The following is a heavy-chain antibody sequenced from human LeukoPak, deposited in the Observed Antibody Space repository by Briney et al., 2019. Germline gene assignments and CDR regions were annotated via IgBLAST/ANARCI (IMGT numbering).Heavy chain of an antibody. V-gene: IGHV5-51*01. CDR3: ARHSVDSSGYHDAFDI. CDR1: GYSFTSYW. Sequence: GESLKISCKGSGYSFTSYWIGWVRQMPGKGLEWMGIIYPGDSDTRYSPSFQGQVTISADKSISTAYLQWSSLKASDTAMYYCARHSVDSSGYHDAFDIWGQGTMVTVSS. D-gene: IGHD3-22*01. J-gene: IGHJ3*02. CDR2: IYPGDSDT.